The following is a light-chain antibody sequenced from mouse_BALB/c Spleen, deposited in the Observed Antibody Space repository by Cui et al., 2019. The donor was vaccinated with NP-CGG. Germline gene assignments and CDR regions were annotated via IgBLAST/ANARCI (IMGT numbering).Light chain of an antibody. CDR1: TGAVTTSNY. Sequence: QGVLNQEIALTTSPGETVTLTCRSSTGAVTTSNYANWVQEKPDHLFTGLIGGTNNRAPGVPARFSGSLIGDKAALTITGAQTEDEAIYFCALWYSNHWVFGGGTKLTVL. J-gene: IGLJ1*01. CDR3: ALWYSNHWV. V-gene: IGLV1*01. CDR2: GTN.